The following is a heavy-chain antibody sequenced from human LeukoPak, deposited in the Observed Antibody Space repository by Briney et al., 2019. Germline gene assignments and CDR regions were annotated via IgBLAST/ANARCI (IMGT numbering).Heavy chain of an antibody. Sequence: PGGSPRPSRTASEFTLGDFAISLVPQAPGEGPGWLGFIRSKDNDGTTDYAASVKGRFIISRDDSKSVAYLEMNDLKIEDTAVYYCTRDRWGGGYISRGMDVWGKGTTVTISS. J-gene: IGHJ6*04. CDR3: TRDRWGGGYISRGMDV. D-gene: IGHD5-12*01. V-gene: IGHV3-49*04. CDR2: IRSKDNDGTT. CDR1: EFTLGDFA.